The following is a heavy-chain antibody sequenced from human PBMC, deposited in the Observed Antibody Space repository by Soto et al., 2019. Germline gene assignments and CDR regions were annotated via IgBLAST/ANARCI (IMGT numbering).Heavy chain of an antibody. J-gene: IGHJ4*02. CDR3: VSADCTGDCYRSGH. CDR1: GFSFSSHE. D-gene: IGHD2-21*02. CDR2: ISSSGGTI. V-gene: IGHV3-48*03. Sequence: EVQLVESGGNLVQPGGSLRLSCAASGFSFSSHEMNWVRQAPGKGLEWVSYISSSGGTIYYADSVKGRFTISRDNAKNSLYLQMNSLRAEDTAIYYCVSADCTGDCYRSGHGGQGNLVTVSS.